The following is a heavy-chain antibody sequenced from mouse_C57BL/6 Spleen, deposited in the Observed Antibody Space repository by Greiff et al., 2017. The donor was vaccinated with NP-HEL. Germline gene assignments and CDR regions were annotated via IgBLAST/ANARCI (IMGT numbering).Heavy chain of an antibody. CDR3: ARSIYYAHEGFAY. Sequence: VQLVESGAELARPGASVKLSCKASGYTFTSYGISWVKQRTGQGLEWIGEIYPRSGNTYYNEKFKGKATLTADKSSSTAYMELRSLTSEDSAVYFCARSIYYAHEGFAYWGQGTLVTVSA. V-gene: IGHV1-81*01. CDR2: IYPRSGNT. J-gene: IGHJ3*01. CDR1: GYTFTSYG. D-gene: IGHD2-1*01.